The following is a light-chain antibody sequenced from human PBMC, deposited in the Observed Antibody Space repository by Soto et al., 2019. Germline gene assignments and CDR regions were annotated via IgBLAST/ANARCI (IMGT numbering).Light chain of an antibody. J-gene: IGKJ4*01. CDR2: KAS. CDR3: QQANSFPLT. Sequence: DVRMTQSPSTLSGSVGDRVTITCRASQTISSWLAWYQQKPGKAPKLLIYKASTLKSGVPSRFSGSGSGTEFTLTICSLQPEDFTRYYCQQANSFPLTFGGGTKVDI. CDR1: QTISSW. V-gene: IGKV1-5*03.